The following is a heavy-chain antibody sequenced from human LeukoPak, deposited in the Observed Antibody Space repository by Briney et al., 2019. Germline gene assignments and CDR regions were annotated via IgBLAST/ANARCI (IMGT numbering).Heavy chain of an antibody. Sequence: GASVKVSYKASGYIFTNYGISWVRQAPGQGLEWMGWINTYNINTNYAQRLQGRVTMTTDTSTSTAYMELRSLRSDDTAVYYCARVDYGGNYVDYWGQGTLVTVSS. CDR2: INTYNINT. D-gene: IGHD4-23*01. CDR3: ARVDYGGNYVDY. J-gene: IGHJ4*02. V-gene: IGHV1-18*01. CDR1: GYIFTNYG.